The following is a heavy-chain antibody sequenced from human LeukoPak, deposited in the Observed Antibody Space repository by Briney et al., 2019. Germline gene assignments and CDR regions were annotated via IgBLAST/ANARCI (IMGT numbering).Heavy chain of an antibody. CDR3: ARASGYYYDSSGYYFYY. D-gene: IGHD3-22*01. J-gene: IGHJ4*02. CDR1: GGSISSGSYY. Sequence: PSQTLSLTCTVSGGSISSGSYYWSWIRQPAGKGLEWIERIYTSGSTNYNPSLKSRVTISVDTSKNQFSLKLSSVTAADTAVYYRARASGYYYDSSGYYFYYWGQGTLVTVSS. V-gene: IGHV4-61*02. CDR2: IYTSGST.